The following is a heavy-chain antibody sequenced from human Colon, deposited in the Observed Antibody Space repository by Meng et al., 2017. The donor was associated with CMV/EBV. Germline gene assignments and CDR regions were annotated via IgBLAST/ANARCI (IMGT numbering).Heavy chain of an antibody. CDR1: GFNVRDKY. V-gene: IGHV3-66*01. Sequence: EGPLWGPGRGLVQPGGSLRLSCAASGFNVRDKYMSWVRQAPGKGLEWVCIIYRGDNTYYIDSVKDRFTVSRDNSKNTMYLQMNSLRVEDTAVYYCTGDSVSNPNLDYWGQGTLVTVSS. D-gene: IGHD3-10*01. CDR3: TGDSVSNPNLDY. J-gene: IGHJ4*02. CDR2: IYRGDNT.